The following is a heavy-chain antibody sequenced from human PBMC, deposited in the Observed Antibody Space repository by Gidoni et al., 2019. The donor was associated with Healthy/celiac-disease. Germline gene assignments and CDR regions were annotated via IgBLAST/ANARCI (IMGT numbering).Heavy chain of an antibody. CDR1: GFTFSSYS. D-gene: IGHD1-7*01. CDR3: ARESGTEEMYYFDY. Sequence: EVQLVESGGGLVQPGGSLRLSCAASGFTFSSYSMNWVRQAPGKGLEWVSYISSSSSTIYYADSVKGRFTISRDNAKNSLYLQMNSLRDEDTAVYYCARESGTEEMYYFDYWGQGTLVTVSS. J-gene: IGHJ4*02. V-gene: IGHV3-48*02. CDR2: ISSSSSTI.